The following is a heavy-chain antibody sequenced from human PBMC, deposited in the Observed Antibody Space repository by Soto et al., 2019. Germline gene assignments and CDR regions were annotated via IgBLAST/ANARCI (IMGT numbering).Heavy chain of an antibody. D-gene: IGHD5-12*01. J-gene: IGHJ6*03. CDR2: INPNGGVT. CDR1: GDTFNDYY. CDR3: ARESGGATATLDYYYFYMDV. V-gene: IGHV1-2*04. Sequence: QVQLVQSGAEVKKPGASVTVSCRSSGDTFNDYYIHWVRQAPGQGLEWMGWINPNGGVTKYAQKFQGWGSMTRDTSIRTVYMRLGRLRSDGTAVYYCARESGGATATLDYYYFYMDVWGTGTTVTVSS.